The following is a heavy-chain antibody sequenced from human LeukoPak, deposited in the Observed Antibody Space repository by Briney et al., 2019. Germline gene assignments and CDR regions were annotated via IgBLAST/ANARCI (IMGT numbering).Heavy chain of an antibody. CDR3: ERDYYGSGSQIYGIIDH. V-gene: IGHV3-66*01. CDR2: IRRGGST. J-gene: IGHJ4*02. Sequence: GGSLRLSCAASGFSVSNKYMSWVRQAPGKGLEWVSLIRRGGSTYYVDSVKGRITISSNNSKNTLYLQKINLRAEDTAVYYCERDYYGSGSQIYGIIDHWGQGTLVAVSS. D-gene: IGHD3-10*01. CDR1: GFSVSNKY.